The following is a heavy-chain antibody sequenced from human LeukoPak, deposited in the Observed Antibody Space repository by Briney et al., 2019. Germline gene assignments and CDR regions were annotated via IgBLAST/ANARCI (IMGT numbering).Heavy chain of an antibody. CDR1: GYIFTDYY. V-gene: IGHV1-2*02. D-gene: IGHD1-14*01. J-gene: IGHJ4*02. CDR3: ARGPEPPKY. Sequence: ASVKVSCKASGYIFTDYYIHWVRQAPGQGPEWLGWIVPNNADTTYAQKFQGRVTLTRDTSNRTVYMKLDNLKSDDTAVYYCARGPEPPKYWGQGTLVTVSP. CDR2: IVPNNADT.